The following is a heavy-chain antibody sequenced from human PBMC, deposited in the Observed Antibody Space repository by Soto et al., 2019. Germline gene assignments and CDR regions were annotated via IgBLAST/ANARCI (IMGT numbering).Heavy chain of an antibody. CDR1: GGTFSRYG. J-gene: IGHJ6*02. CDR3: ARDRRITIFGVAQGALIIFYYGMDV. Sequence: SVKVSCKASGGTFSRYGISWVRQAPGQGLKWMGGIIPIFGTANYAQKFQGRVTITADESTSTAYMELSSLRSEDTAVYYCARDRRITIFGVAQGALIIFYYGMDVWGQGTTVTVAS. D-gene: IGHD3-3*01. V-gene: IGHV1-69*13. CDR2: IIPIFGTA.